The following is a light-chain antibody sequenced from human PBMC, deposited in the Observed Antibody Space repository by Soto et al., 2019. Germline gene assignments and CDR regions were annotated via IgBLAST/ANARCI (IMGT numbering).Light chain of an antibody. CDR3: HQYDSIVQT. J-gene: IGKJ1*01. CDR1: QSVRNSL. CDR2: DAS. Sequence: EVVLTLSPGTLSLSPGERATLSCRASQSVRNSLLAWYQQKPGQPPRLLIYDASTRATATPERFSGSGSGTDFTLTISRLEPEDFAVYYCHQYDSIVQTFGQGTKVDI. V-gene: IGKV3-20*01.